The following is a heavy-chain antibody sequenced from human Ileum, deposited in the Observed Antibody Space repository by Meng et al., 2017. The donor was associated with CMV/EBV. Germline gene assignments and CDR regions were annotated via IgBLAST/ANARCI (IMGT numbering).Heavy chain of an antibody. Sequence: ASGYTIPVHFVPWVRQAAGQGLYWMGRIHPTPGTTDYAQEFRGRVTITRDTSINTAYLDLNWLRSDDTAVYYCARGAEYEHQTLVSWGLGALVTVSS. CDR1: GYTIPVHF. D-gene: IGHD2/OR15-2a*01. J-gene: IGHJ4*02. CDR3: ARGAEYEHQTLVS. V-gene: IGHV1-2*06. CDR2: IHPTPGTT.